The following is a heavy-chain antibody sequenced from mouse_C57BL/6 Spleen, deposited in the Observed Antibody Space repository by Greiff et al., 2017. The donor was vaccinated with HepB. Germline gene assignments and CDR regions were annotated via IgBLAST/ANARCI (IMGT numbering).Heavy chain of an antibody. D-gene: IGHD1-1*01. CDR1: GYSFTDYN. CDR3: ARGVYYGSRGYWYFDV. J-gene: IGHJ1*03. Sequence: LQESGPELVKPGASVKISCKASGYSFTDYNMNWVKQSNGKSLEWIGVINPNYGTTSYNQKFKGKATLTVDQSSSTAYMQLNSLTSEDSAVYYCARGVYYGSRGYWYFDVWGTGTTVTVSS. V-gene: IGHV1-39*01. CDR2: INPNYGTT.